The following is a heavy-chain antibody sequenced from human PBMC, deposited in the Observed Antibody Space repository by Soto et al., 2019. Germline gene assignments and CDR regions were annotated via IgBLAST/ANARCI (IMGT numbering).Heavy chain of an antibody. CDR3: ARDRWSSLGMDV. D-gene: IGHD6-13*01. CDR1: GGTLSSYA. Sequence: GASVKVSCKASGGTLSSYAISWVRQAPGQGLEWMGGIIPIFGTANYAQKFQGRVTITADESTSTAYMELSSLRSEDTAVYYCARDRWSSLGMDVWGQGTTVTVSS. J-gene: IGHJ6*02. V-gene: IGHV1-69*13. CDR2: IIPIFGTA.